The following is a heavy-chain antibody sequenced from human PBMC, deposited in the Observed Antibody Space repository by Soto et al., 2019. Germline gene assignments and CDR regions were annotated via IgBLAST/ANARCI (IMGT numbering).Heavy chain of an antibody. CDR3: AKFPYTTAYGDYGVNYYYYYMDV. D-gene: IGHD4-17*01. V-gene: IGHV3-23*01. CDR2: IIGSGGST. Sequence: PGGSLRLSCAASGFTFSSYAMSWVRQAPGKGLEWVSAIIGSGGSTYYADSVKGRFTISRDNSKNTLYLQMNSLRAEDTAVYYCAKFPYTTAYGDYGVNYYYYYMDVWGKGTTVTVSS. J-gene: IGHJ6*03. CDR1: GFTFSSYA.